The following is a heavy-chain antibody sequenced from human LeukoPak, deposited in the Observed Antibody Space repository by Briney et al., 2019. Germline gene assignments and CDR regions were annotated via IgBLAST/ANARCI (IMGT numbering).Heavy chain of an antibody. J-gene: IGHJ4*02. CDR1: GFTFSSYA. D-gene: IGHD5-12*01. V-gene: IGHV3-30-3*01. Sequence: GGSLRLSCAASGFTFSSYAMHWVRRAPGKGLEWVAVISYDGSNKYYADSVKGRFTISRDNSRNTLYLQMNSLRAEDTAVYYCARDSPGYGGTVFDYWGQGTLVTVSS. CDR2: ISYDGSNK. CDR3: ARDSPGYGGTVFDY.